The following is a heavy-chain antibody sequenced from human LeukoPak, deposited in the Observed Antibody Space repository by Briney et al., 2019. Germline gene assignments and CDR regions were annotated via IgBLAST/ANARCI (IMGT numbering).Heavy chain of an antibody. CDR1: GFTFSSYW. V-gene: IGHV3-7*03. J-gene: IGHJ6*02. Sequence: GGSLRLSCTASGFTFSSYWMTWVRQVPGRGPEWVANVNRDGSETYYLDSVKGRFTISKDNAKNSLYLQMNSLRAEDTALYHCARNNGMDVWGQGTTVIVSS. CDR2: VNRDGSET. CDR3: ARNNGMDV.